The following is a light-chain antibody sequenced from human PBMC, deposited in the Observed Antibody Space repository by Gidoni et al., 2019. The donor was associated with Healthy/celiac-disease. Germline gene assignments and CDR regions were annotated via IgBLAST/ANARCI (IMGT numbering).Light chain of an antibody. V-gene: IGKV2-28*01. CDR2: LGS. Sequence: DIVMTQSPLSLPVTPGEPASISCRSSQSLLHSNGYNYLDRYLQKPGQSPQVLIYLGSNRASGVPDRFSGSGSGTDFTLKISRVEAEDVGVYYCMQALQTPWTFGQGTKVEIK. CDR3: MQALQTPWT. CDR1: QSLLHSNGYNY. J-gene: IGKJ1*01.